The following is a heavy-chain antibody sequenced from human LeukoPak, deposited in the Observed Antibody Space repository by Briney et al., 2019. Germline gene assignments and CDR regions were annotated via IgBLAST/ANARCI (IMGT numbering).Heavy chain of an antibody. Sequence: PGGSLRLSCAASEFTFSNYAMNWVRQAPGKGLEWVSGISGSGGGRNHADSVRGRLSISRDNSKNTLDLQMNSLRGDDTAVYYCARASRVTLGGFIDNWGQGTLVTVSS. CDR3: ARASRVTLGGFIDN. V-gene: IGHV3-23*01. J-gene: IGHJ4*02. CDR1: EFTFSNYA. D-gene: IGHD3-16*02. CDR2: ISGSGGGR.